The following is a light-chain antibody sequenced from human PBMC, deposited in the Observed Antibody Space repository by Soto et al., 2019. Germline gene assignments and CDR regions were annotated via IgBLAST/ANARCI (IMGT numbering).Light chain of an antibody. CDR2: GAS. Sequence: EIVLTQSPGTLSLSPGERATLSCRASQSISSAYLAWYQQKSGQPPRLLIYGASSRATGIPDRFSGSGSGTDFTLTISRLEPEDFAVYYCQQYGTSPPLTFGAGTKVDIK. CDR1: QSISSAY. CDR3: QQYGTSPPLT. J-gene: IGKJ4*01. V-gene: IGKV3-20*01.